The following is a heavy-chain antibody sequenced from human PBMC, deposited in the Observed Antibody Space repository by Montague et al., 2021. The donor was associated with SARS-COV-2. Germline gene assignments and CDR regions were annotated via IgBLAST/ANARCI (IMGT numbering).Heavy chain of an antibody. CDR1: SGSIISSGYY. V-gene: IGHV4-39*02. Sequence: SETLSLTCSVSSGSIISSGYYWGWIRQPPGKELEWIGNIYYSGTTXYNPSLQSRGTISVDTSKNHLSLRLSSVTAADTAVYYCVRGDEYPKIDFWGQGILVTVSS. CDR2: IYYSGTT. J-gene: IGHJ4*02. D-gene: IGHD2-2*01. CDR3: VRGDEYPKIDF.